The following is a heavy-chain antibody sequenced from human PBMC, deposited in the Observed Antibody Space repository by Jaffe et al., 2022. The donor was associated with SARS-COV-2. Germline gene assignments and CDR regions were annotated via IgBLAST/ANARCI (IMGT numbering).Heavy chain of an antibody. D-gene: IGHD3-22*01. CDR1: GFTFSSYG. J-gene: IGHJ4*02. Sequence: QVQLVESGGGVVQPGRSLRLSCAASGFTFSSYGMHWVRQAPGKGLEWVAVIWYDGSNKYYADSVKGRFTISRDNSKNTLYLQMNSLRAEDTAVYYCAREADSSGYFDYWGQGTLVTVSS. V-gene: IGHV3-33*01. CDR2: IWYDGSNK. CDR3: AREADSSGYFDY.